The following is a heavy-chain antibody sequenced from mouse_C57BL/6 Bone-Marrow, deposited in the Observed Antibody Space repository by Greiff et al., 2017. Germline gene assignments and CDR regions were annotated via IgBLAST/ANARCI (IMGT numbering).Heavy chain of an antibody. CDR1: GYSFSSSG. V-gene: IGHV1-82*01. J-gene: IGHJ3*01. CDR3: AGSDYYGSSCWFDF. CDR2: IYPGDGDT. D-gene: IGHD1-1*01. Sequence: QVQLQQSGPELVQPGASVKISCKASGYSFSSSGMNWVKQRPGKGLEWMGRIYPGDGDTNYNGEFKGKATLTADKSSSTAYMQLSSLASEGSAVYFCAGSDYYGSSCWFDFWGQGTLVTVSA.